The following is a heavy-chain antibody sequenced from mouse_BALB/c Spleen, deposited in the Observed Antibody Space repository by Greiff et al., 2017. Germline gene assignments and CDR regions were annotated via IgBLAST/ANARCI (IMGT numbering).Heavy chain of an antibody. Sequence: EVQGVESGPGLVKPSQSLSLTCTVTGYSITSDYAWNWIRQFPGNKLEWMGYISYSGSTSYNPSLKSRISITRDTSKNQFFLQLNSVTTEDTATYYCARCLGWYFDVWGAGTTVTVSS. V-gene: IGHV3-2*02. CDR3: ARCLGWYFDV. CDR2: ISYSGST. D-gene: IGHD4-1*01. J-gene: IGHJ1*01. CDR1: GYSITSDYA.